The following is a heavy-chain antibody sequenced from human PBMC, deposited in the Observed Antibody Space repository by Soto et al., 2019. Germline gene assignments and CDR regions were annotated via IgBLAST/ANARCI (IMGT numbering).Heavy chain of an antibody. J-gene: IGHJ6*02. Sequence: EVQLLESGGGLVQPGGSLRLSCAASGFTFSTYAMSWVRQAPGKGLEWVAGIDDSGVSTYYADSVKGRLTISRDNSKKPLYQQMGNLRAEDTAVYYCVKGQSTSWSQTGGMDVWDQGTTVTVSS. CDR2: IDDSGVST. V-gene: IGHV3-23*01. CDR1: GFTFSTYA. CDR3: VKGQSTSWSQTGGMDV. D-gene: IGHD2-2*01.